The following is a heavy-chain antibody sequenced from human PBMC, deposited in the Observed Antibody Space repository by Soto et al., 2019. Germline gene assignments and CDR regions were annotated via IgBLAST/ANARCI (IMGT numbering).Heavy chain of an antibody. Sequence: SVKVSCKASGFTFTSSAVQWVRQARGQRLEWIGWIVVGSGNTNYAQKFQERVTITRDMSTSTAYMELSSLRSEDTAVYYCAADYGDYDYYYYYYGMXVWGQGTTVTVSS. CDR1: GFTFTSSA. CDR3: AADYGDYDYYYYYYGMXV. CDR2: IVVGSGNT. J-gene: IGHJ6*02. D-gene: IGHD4-17*01. V-gene: IGHV1-58*01.